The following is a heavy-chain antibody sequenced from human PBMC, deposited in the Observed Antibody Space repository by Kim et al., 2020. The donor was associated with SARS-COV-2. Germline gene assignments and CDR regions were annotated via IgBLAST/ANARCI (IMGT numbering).Heavy chain of an antibody. V-gene: IGHV3-48*02. Sequence: GGSLRLSCAASGFTFSSYSMNWVRQAPGKGLEWVSYISSSSSTIYYADSVKGRFTISRDNAKNSLYLQMNSLRDEDTAVYYCARDLRSPGIAAAGPYWYFDLWGRGTLVTVSS. CDR1: GFTFSSYS. D-gene: IGHD6-13*01. CDR2: ISSSSSTI. J-gene: IGHJ2*01. CDR3: ARDLRSPGIAAAGPYWYFDL.